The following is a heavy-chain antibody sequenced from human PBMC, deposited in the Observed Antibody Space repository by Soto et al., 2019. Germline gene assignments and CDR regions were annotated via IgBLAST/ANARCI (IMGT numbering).Heavy chain of an antibody. J-gene: IGHJ3*02. CDR1: GFTFSSYG. D-gene: IGHD6-13*01. V-gene: IGHV3-30*18. CDR3: AKGAPHSSWSHDAFDI. CDR2: ISYDGSNK. Sequence: GGSLRLSCAASGFTFSSYGMHWVRQAPGKGLEWVAVISYDGSNKYYADSVKGRFTISRDNSKNTLYLQMNSLRAEDTAVYYCAKGAPHSSWSHDAFDIWGQGTMVTVSS.